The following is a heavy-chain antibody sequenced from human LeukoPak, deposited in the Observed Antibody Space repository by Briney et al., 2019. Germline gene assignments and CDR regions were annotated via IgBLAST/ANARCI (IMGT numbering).Heavy chain of an antibody. Sequence: GGSLRLSCAASGFTFSSCAMSWVRQAPGKRLEWVSAISGDGVNTYYADSVKGRFTISRDNSRNTLYLQMNSLRAEDTAVYYCARTRLGSSSSHYMDVWGKGTTVTVSS. CDR3: ARTRLGSSSSHYMDV. CDR1: GFTFSSCA. D-gene: IGHD6-13*01. J-gene: IGHJ6*03. V-gene: IGHV3-23*01. CDR2: ISGDGVNT.